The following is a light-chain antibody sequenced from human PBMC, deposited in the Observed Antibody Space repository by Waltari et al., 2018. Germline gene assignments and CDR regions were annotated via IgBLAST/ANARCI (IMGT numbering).Light chain of an antibody. V-gene: IGLV2-23*02. CDR1: SSDVGTYKR. CDR2: AVS. CDR3: SSYAGSSKGV. J-gene: IGLJ2*01. Sequence: QSALTQPASVSGSPGQSITISCTGTSSDVGTYKRVSWYQQHPGKAPKLMIYAVSKPPSGVSDRFSGSKSGDMASLTISGLQPEDEAEYFCSSYAGSSKGVFGGGTKVTVL.